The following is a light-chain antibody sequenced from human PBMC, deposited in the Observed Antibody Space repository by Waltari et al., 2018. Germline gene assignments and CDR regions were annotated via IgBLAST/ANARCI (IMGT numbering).Light chain of an antibody. Sequence: ETVLTQSPGTLSLSPGERATLSCRASQSVGTAYLAWYQQKPGQAPRLLIYGASSRATGIPDRFSGSGSGTDFTLTISRLEPEDFAVYYCQQYGGSPLLSFGGGTKVEIK. CDR3: QQYGGSPLLS. J-gene: IGKJ4*01. V-gene: IGKV3-20*01. CDR1: QSVGTAY. CDR2: GAS.